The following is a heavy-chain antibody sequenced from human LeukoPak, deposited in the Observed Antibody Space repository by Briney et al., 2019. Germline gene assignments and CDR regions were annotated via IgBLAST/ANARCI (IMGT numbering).Heavy chain of an antibody. CDR1: GFTFSTFA. Sequence: GGSLTLSCAASGFTFSTFAMIWVPQPPGKGLEWVSSIFPSGAEIHYADHVKGTITISGDNAKNSLYLQMNSLRAEDTALYHCARDESPWVAAGMDVWGKGTTVTISS. J-gene: IGHJ6*04. D-gene: IGHD2-15*01. CDR3: ARDESPWVAAGMDV. V-gene: IGHV3-21*04. CDR2: IFPSGAEI.